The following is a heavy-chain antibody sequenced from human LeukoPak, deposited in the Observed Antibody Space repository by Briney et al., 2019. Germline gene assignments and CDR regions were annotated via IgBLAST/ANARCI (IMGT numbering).Heavy chain of an antibody. CDR1: GFTISSYW. D-gene: IGHD3-16*01. V-gene: IGHV3-74*01. CDR2: INSDGSNT. Sequence: GGSLRLSCAASGFTISSYWMHWVRQAPGKGLVWVSRINSDGSNTNYADSVKGRFTISRDNAKNTLYLQMNSLRAEDTAVYYCARTGGSYFDYWGQGTLVTVSS. J-gene: IGHJ4*02. CDR3: ARTGGSYFDY.